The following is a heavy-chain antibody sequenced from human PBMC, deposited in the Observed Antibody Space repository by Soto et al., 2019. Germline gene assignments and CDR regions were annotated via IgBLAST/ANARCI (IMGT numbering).Heavy chain of an antibody. V-gene: IGHV3-49*03. D-gene: IGHD2-21*01. J-gene: IGHJ3*02. CDR2: IRSKASGGTA. CDR1: GFTFGDYA. CDR3: SIDLFVVRAFDI. Sequence: EVQLVESGGDLVQPGRSLRLSCATSGFTFGDYAVSWLRQAPGKGLEWVSFIRSKASGGTAEYAASVKGRFTISRDDSKSIDYLQINSLKTEDTAVYYCSIDLFVVRAFDIWGQGKRVTVSS.